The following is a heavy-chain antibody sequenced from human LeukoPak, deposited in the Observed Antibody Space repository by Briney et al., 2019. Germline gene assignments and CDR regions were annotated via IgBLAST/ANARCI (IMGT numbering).Heavy chain of an antibody. CDR3: AKAQGQVFGYFDY. V-gene: IGHV3-23*01. CDR1: GFTFSSYA. Sequence: GGSLRLSCAASGFTFSSYAMSWVRQAPGKGLEWVSAISGSGGSTYYADSVKGRFTISRDNSKNTLHLQMNSLRAEDTAVYYCAKAQGQVFGYFDYWGQGILVTVSS. CDR2: ISGSGGST. J-gene: IGHJ4*02. D-gene: IGHD1-14*01.